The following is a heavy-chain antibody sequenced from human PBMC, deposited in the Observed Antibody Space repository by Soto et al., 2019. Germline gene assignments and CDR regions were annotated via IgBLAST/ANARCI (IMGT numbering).Heavy chain of an antibody. CDR1: GGSISSGGYY. D-gene: IGHD3-16*01. Sequence: SETLSLTCTVSGGSISSGGYYWSWIRQHPGKGLEWIGYIYYSGSTYYNPSLKSRVTISVDTSKNQFSLKLSSVTAADTAVYYCARVRRIMITFGGVTGDYFAYWGKGTLVPVSS. CDR2: IYYSGST. J-gene: IGHJ4*02. CDR3: ARVRRIMITFGGVTGDYFAY. V-gene: IGHV4-31*03.